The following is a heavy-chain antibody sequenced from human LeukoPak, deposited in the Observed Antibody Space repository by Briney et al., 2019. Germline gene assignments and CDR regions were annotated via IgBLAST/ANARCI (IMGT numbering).Heavy chain of an antibody. V-gene: IGHV4-61*02. D-gene: IGHD2-2*02. CDR3: ARESSSTSCYTCWFDP. Sequence: PSHTLSLTCTVSGRSISSCSYYWSSIPPPAGKGLEWIGRIYTSGRPNYNPPLKSHLTISVATSKTQFSLKLSSVTAADTAVYYCARESSSTSCYTCWFDPWGQGTLVTVSS. CDR2: IYTSGRP. CDR1: GRSISSCSYY. J-gene: IGHJ5*02.